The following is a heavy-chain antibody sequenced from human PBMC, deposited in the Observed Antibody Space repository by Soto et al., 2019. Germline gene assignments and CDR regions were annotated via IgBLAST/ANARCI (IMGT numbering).Heavy chain of an antibody. J-gene: IGHJ3*02. Sequence: PSETLSLTCTVSGGSISSYYWSWIRQPPGKGLEWIGYIYYSGSTNYNPSLKSRVTISVDTSKNQFSLKLSSVTAADTAVYHCARHQITIFGVVISAVANSDAFDIWGQGTMVTVS. CDR2: IYYSGST. CDR3: ARHQITIFGVVISAVANSDAFDI. CDR1: GGSISSYY. V-gene: IGHV4-59*08. D-gene: IGHD3-3*01.